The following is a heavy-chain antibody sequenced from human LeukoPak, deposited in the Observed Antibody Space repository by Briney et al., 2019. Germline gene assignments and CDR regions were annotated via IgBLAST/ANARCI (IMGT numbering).Heavy chain of an antibody. Sequence: SETLSLTCTVSGGSISTYYWSWVRQPPGKGLEWIGYGYYSGSTDYIPSLKSRVTISVDTSKNQFSLKLTSVTAEDTAVYYCVRSADRVIRGAPPYYYYYMDVWGKGTTVTVSS. D-gene: IGHD3-22*01. J-gene: IGHJ6*03. CDR3: VRSADRVIRGAPPYYYYYMDV. CDR1: GGSISTYY. V-gene: IGHV4-59*01. CDR2: GYYSGST.